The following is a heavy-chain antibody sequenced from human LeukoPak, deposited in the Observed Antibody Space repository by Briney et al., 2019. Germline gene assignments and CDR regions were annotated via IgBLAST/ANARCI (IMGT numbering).Heavy chain of an antibody. CDR1: GYTFTSYY. J-gene: IGHJ6*03. CDR2: INPSGGST. Sequence: ASVKVSCKASGYTFTSYYMHWVRQAPGQGLEWMGIINPSGGSTSYAQKFQGRVTMTRDMSTSTVYMELSSLRSEDTAVYYCARVFAPTYYDFWSGYLHYYYYMDVWGKGTTVTVSS. CDR3: ARVFAPTYYDFWSGYLHYYYYMDV. D-gene: IGHD3-3*01. V-gene: IGHV1-46*01.